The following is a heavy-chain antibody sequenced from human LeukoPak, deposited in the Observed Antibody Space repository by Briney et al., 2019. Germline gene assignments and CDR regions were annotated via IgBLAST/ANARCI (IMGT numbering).Heavy chain of an antibody. D-gene: IGHD1-1*01. CDR2: IFYSGRT. V-gene: IGHV4-39*02. CDR1: GRSISNNTYY. J-gene: IGHJ5*02. Sequence: SETLSLTCSVSGRSISNNTYYWSWIRQPPGKGQEWIGNIFYSGRTYYNPSLKSRVTISLNTSKNYFSLKLNSVTAADTAVYYCARGSTTGTTSYFDPWGQGTLVTVSS. CDR3: ARGSTTGTTSYFDP.